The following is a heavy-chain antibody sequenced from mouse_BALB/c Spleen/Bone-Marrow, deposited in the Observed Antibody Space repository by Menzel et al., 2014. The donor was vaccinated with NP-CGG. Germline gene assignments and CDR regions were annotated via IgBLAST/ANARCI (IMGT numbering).Heavy chain of an antibody. V-gene: IGHV14-3*02. D-gene: IGHD1-1*01. CDR1: GFNTKDTY. J-gene: IGHJ3*01. CDR3: ASYYYGSSLFAY. Sequence: EVQLQQSGAELVKPGASAKLSCTASGFNTKDTYMHWVKQRPEQGLEWIGRIDPANGNTKYDPKFQGKATITADTSSNTAYLQLSSLTSEDTAVYYCASYYYGSSLFAYWGQGTLVTVSA. CDR2: IDPANGNT.